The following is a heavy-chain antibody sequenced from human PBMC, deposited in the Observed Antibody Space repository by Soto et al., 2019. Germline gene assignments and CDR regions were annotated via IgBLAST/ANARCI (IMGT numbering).Heavy chain of an antibody. Sequence: SETLSLTCTVSGGSISSYYWSWIRQPPGKGLEWIGYIYYSGSTNYNPSLKSRVTISVDTSKNQFSLKLSSVTAADTAVYYCARSEGYSSGWYFDYWGQGTLVTVSS. V-gene: IGHV4-59*08. D-gene: IGHD6-25*01. CDR3: ARSEGYSSGWYFDY. J-gene: IGHJ4*02. CDR2: IYYSGST. CDR1: GGSISSYY.